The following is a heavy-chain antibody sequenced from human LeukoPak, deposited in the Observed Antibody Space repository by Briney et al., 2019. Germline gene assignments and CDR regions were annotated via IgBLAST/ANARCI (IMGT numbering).Heavy chain of an antibody. D-gene: IGHD6-13*01. CDR2: ISGSGGST. Sequence: PGGSLRLSCAASGFTFSSYAMSWVRQAPGKGLEWVSAISGSGGSTYYADSVKGRFTISRDSSKNTLYLQMNSLRAEDTAVYYCAKVSIKQQLAHTFDYWGQGTLVTVSS. CDR1: GFTFSSYA. V-gene: IGHV3-23*01. J-gene: IGHJ4*02. CDR3: AKVSIKQQLAHTFDY.